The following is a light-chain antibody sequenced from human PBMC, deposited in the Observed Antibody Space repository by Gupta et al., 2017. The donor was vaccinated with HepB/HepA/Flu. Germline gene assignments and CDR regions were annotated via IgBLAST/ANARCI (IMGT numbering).Light chain of an antibody. J-gene: IGLJ1*01. CDR2: NVS. CDR3: TSYTSSITYV. Sequence: HSALPQPASAAGSPRQSITTSSAGTNSDVGGYNYVSWYQQHPGKAPKLMIYNVSDRPSGVSNRFSGSKSGNTASLTISGLQAEDEADYYCTSYTSSITYVFGTGTRVTVL. V-gene: IGLV2-14*03. CDR1: NSDVGGYNY.